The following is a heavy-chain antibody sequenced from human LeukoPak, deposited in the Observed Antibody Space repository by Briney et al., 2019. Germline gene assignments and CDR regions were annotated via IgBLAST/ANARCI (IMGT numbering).Heavy chain of an antibody. J-gene: IGHJ4*02. CDR3: ARDALGRGWGTPLDY. V-gene: IGHV6-1*01. CDR1: GDSVSSNSAA. CDR2: TYYRSKWYS. Sequence: SQTLSLTCVISGDSVSSNSAAWNWIRQSPSRGLEWLGRTYYRSKWYSYSAVSVKSRITINPDTSKNQFSLQLNSVTPEDTAVYYCARDALGRGWGTPLDYWGQGTLVTVSS. D-gene: IGHD7-27*01.